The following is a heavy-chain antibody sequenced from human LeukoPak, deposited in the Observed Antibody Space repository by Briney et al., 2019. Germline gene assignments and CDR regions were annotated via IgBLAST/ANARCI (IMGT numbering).Heavy chain of an antibody. CDR2: IYSGGST. J-gene: IGHJ4*02. CDR3: AKGTGYSSSWTYFDF. CDR1: GFTVSSNY. Sequence: GGSLRLSCAASGFTVSSNYMSWVRQAPGKGLEWVSVIYSGGSTYYADSVKGRFTISRDNSKNTLYLQMNSLRAEDTAVYYCAKGTGYSSSWTYFDFWGQGTLVTVSS. D-gene: IGHD6-13*01. V-gene: IGHV3-53*01.